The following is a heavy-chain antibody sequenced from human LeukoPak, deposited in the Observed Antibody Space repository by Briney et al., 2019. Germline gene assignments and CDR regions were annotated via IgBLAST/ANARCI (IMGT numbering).Heavy chain of an antibody. CDR3: AGGSKGYSRTWPQGEFDY. V-gene: IGHV1-18*01. J-gene: IGHJ4*02. CDR1: GYTFTNYG. Sequence: ASVKVSCKDSGYTFTNYGISGVRQAPGQGFEWMGWISGYNGNTNYAQKFQGRVTMTTDTSTSTAYMELNSLRSDDTAVYYCAGGSKGYSRTWPQGEFDYWGRGTLVTISS. CDR2: ISGYNGNT. D-gene: IGHD6-13*01.